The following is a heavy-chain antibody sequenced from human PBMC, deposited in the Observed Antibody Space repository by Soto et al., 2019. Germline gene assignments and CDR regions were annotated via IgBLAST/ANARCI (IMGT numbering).Heavy chain of an antibody. CDR1: GFTFSSYA. Sequence: GGSLRLSCAASGFTFSSYAMHWVRQAPGKGLEWVAVISYDGSNRYYADSVKGRFTISRDNSKNTLYLQMNSLRAEDTAVYYCARAAGTYYYYYGMDVWGQGTTVTVSS. D-gene: IGHD6-13*01. CDR2: ISYDGSNR. V-gene: IGHV3-30-3*01. J-gene: IGHJ6*02. CDR3: ARAAGTYYYYYGMDV.